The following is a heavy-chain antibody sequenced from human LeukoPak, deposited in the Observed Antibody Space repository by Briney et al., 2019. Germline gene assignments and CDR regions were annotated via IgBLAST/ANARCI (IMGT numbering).Heavy chain of an antibody. Sequence: PGGSLRLSCAASGFTFSSYSMNWVRQAPGKGLEWVSSISSSSSYIYYADSVKGRFTFSRDNAKNSLYLQMNSLRAEDTAVYYCASSTSWLGWWYFDYWGQGTLVTVSS. CDR3: ASSTSWLGWWYFDY. V-gene: IGHV3-21*01. CDR2: ISSSSSYI. J-gene: IGHJ4*02. CDR1: GFTFSSYS. D-gene: IGHD2-2*01.